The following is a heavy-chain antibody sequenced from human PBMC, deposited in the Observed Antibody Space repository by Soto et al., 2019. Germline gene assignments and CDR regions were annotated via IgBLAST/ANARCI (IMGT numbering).Heavy chain of an antibody. J-gene: IGHJ5*02. V-gene: IGHV3-23*01. CDR2: ISGSGGST. CDR1: GFTFSNYA. Sequence: EVQLLESGGGLVQPGGSLRLPCAASGFTFSNYAMSWVRQPPGKGLEWVSGISGSGGSTYYTDSVKGRFTISRDNSKNTLYLQMNSLRAEDTAVYYCAKAMTSSWTLSSWGLGTLVTVSS. D-gene: IGHD6-13*01. CDR3: AKAMTSSWTLSS.